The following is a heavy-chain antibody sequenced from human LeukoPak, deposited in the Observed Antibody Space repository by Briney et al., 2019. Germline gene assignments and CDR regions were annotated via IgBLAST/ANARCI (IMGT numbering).Heavy chain of an antibody. CDR2: IYYSGST. Sequence: SETLSLTCTVSGGSISSYYWSWIRQPPGKGLEWIGYIYYSGSTNNNPSLKSRVTISVDTSKNQFSLKLTSVTAADTAVYYCAREYSGFDYWGQGTLVTVSS. CDR1: GGSISSYY. J-gene: IGHJ4*02. D-gene: IGHD5-12*01. CDR3: AREYSGFDY. V-gene: IGHV4-59*01.